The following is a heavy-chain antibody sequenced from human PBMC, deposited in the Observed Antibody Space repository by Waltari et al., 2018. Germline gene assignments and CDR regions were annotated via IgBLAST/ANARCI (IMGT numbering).Heavy chain of an antibody. Sequence: QEQLVQSGAEVKKPGASVKVSCQASGYTFIGYYIHWVRQAPGQGLEWVGWIDPNNGDTNYAQKFQGRVTMTRDTSITTAYMEMSRLRSDDTAVYFCARIGDPYRHPWDMDVWGKGTTVTVSS. D-gene: IGHD4-4*01. CDR1: GYTFIGYY. V-gene: IGHV1-2*02. J-gene: IGHJ6*03. CDR2: IDPNNGDT. CDR3: ARIGDPYRHPWDMDV.